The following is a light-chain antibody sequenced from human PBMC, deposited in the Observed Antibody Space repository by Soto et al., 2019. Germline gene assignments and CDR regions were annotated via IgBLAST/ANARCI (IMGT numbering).Light chain of an antibody. CDR2: YVS. Sequence: DIQMTQSPSSLSASVGDRVTISCRTNQSVSKYINWYQQKPGTAPKPLIYYVSSLQGGVPSRFSGSGSATDLALTISNLQPEDFATYYCQQSYDLPRTFGQGTKLEIK. CDR3: QQSYDLPRT. CDR1: QSVSKY. J-gene: IGKJ2*01. V-gene: IGKV1-39*01.